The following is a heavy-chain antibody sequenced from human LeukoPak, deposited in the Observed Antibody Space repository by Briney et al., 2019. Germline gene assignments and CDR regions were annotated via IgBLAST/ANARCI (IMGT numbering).Heavy chain of an antibody. CDR2: ISSGSTII. D-gene: IGHD6-13*01. J-gene: IGHJ5*02. CDR1: GFSFGSFW. Sequence: GGSLRLSCAASGFSFGSFWMTWVRQAPGKGLEWVSYISSGSTIIHYADSVKGRFTISRDDAKNSLYLQMNSLRAEDTAVYYCAKVPRQHDNWFDPWGQGTLVTVSS. V-gene: IGHV3-48*01. CDR3: AKVPRQHDNWFDP.